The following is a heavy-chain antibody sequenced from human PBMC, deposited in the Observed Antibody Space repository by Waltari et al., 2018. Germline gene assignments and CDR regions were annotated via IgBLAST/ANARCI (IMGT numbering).Heavy chain of an antibody. Sequence: EVQLLESGGGLVQPGGSLRLSCAASGFTFSSHAMSWVRQAPGKGLEWVSAISGSGGSTYYADSVKGRFTISRDNSKNTLYLQMNSLRAEDTAVYYCAKQEVANNEIIDYWGQGTLVTVSS. CDR2: ISGSGGST. CDR3: AKQEVANNEIIDY. J-gene: IGHJ4*02. D-gene: IGHD5-12*01. CDR1: GFTFSSHA. V-gene: IGHV3-23*01.